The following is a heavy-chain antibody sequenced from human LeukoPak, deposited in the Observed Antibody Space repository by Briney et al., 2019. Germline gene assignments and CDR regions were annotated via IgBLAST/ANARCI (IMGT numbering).Heavy chain of an antibody. J-gene: IGHJ4*02. CDR3: ARNGHFDY. D-gene: IGHD2-8*01. V-gene: IGHV1-2*02. CDR2: INPNSGGT. CDR1: GYTFTSYG. Sequence: ASVKVSCKASGYTFTSYGISWVRQAPGQGLEWMGWINPNSGGTNYAQKFQGRVTMTRDTSISTAYMELSRLRSDDTAVYYCARNGHFDYWGQGTLVTVSS.